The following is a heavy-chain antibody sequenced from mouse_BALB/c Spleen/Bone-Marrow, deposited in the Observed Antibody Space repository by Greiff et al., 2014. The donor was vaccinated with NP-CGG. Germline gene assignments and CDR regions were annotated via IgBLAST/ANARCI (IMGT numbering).Heavy chain of an antibody. V-gene: IGHV1-4*01. CDR1: GYTFTTYP. J-gene: IGHJ1*03. Sequence: QVHVQQSGAELARPGASVKMSCTASGYTFTTYPIHWVKQRPGQGLEWIGYIYPSGGYANYNQNFKDKATLTADNSSSTAYMQLSSLTSEDSAVEYCTGSTRVVRYFDVWGTGTTVTVSS. D-gene: IGHD1-1*01. CDR2: IYPSGGYA. CDR3: TGSTRVVRYFDV.